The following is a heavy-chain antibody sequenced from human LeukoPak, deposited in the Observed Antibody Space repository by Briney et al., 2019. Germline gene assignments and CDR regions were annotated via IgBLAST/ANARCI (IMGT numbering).Heavy chain of an antibody. J-gene: IGHJ4*02. CDR1: GFTFSSYA. CDR2: ISGSGGST. V-gene: IGHV3-23*01. D-gene: IGHD3-10*01. Sequence: GGSLGLSCAASGFTFSSYAMSWVRQAPGKGLEWVSAISGSGGSTYYADSVKGRFTISRDDSKNTLYLQMNSLRAEDTAVYYCARGVYGSGPYYFDHWGQGTLVTVSS. CDR3: ARGVYGSGPYYFDH.